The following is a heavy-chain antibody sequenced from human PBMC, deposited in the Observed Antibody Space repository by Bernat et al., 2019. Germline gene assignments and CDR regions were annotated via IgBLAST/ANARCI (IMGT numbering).Heavy chain of an antibody. CDR2: IWYDGSNK. CDR1: GFTFSSYG. Sequence: QVQLVESGGGVVQPGRSLRLSCAASGFTFSSYGMHWVRQAPGKGLEWVAVIWYDGSNKYYADSVKGRFTISRDNSKNTLYLQMNSLRAEDTAVYYCAAVSGGGPVQHWGQGTLVTVSS. V-gene: IGHV3-33*01. D-gene: IGHD6-25*01. J-gene: IGHJ1*01. CDR3: AAVSGGGPVQH.